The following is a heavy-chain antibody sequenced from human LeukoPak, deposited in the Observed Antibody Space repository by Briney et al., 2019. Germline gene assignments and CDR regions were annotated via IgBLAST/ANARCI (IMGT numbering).Heavy chain of an antibody. D-gene: IGHD2/OR15-2a*01. J-gene: IGHJ4*02. Sequence: SETLSLTCAVYGGSFSGYYWSWIRQPPGKGLEWIGEINHSGSTNYNPSLKSRVTISVDTSKNQFSLKLSSVTAADTAVYYCANSGLLRDPFNYWGQGTLVTVSS. V-gene: IGHV4-34*01. CDR3: ANSGLLRDPFNY. CDR2: INHSGST. CDR1: GGSFSGYY.